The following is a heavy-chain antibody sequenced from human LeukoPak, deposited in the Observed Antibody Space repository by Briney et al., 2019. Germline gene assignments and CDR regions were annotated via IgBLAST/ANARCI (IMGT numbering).Heavy chain of an antibody. CDR2: INPNSGGT. J-gene: IGHJ3*02. CDR3: ANLVAVAGTGAFDI. CDR1: GYTFTSYD. Sequence: ASVKVSCKASGYTFTSYDINWVRQATGQGLEWMGWINPNSGGTNYAQKFQGRVTMTRDTSISTAYMELSRLRSDDTAVYYCANLVAVAGTGAFDIWGQGTMVTVSS. D-gene: IGHD6-19*01. V-gene: IGHV1-2*02.